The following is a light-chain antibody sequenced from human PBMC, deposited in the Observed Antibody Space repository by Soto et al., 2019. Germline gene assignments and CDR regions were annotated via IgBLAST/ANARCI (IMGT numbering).Light chain of an antibody. J-gene: IGLJ2*01. CDR3: TSYSSGSTHVL. CDR2: EVT. CDR1: GSDVGGYNY. Sequence: QSVLTQPASVSGSPGQSITISCTGTGSDVGGYNYVSWYQQHPGKAPKLLISEVTNRPSGVSNRFSGSKSGNTASLTISGLQAADEADYYCTSYSSGSTHVLFGGGNKVTAL. V-gene: IGLV2-14*01.